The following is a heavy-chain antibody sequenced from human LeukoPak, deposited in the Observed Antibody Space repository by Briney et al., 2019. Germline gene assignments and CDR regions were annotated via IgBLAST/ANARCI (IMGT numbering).Heavy chain of an antibody. CDR3: ARGRAYYDSSGPINSFDP. CDR2: IYYSGST. CDR1: GGSISSYY. V-gene: IGHV4-59*01. Sequence: SETLSLTCTVSGGSISSYYWSWIRQPPGKGLEWIGYIYYSGSTNYNPSLKSRVTISVDTSKNQFSLKLSSVTAADTAVYYCARGRAYYDSSGPINSFDPWGQGTLVTVSS. D-gene: IGHD3-22*01. J-gene: IGHJ5*02.